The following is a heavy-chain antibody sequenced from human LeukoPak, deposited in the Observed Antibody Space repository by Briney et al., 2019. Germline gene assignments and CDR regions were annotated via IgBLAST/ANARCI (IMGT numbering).Heavy chain of an antibody. CDR2: INPSGGST. D-gene: IGHD6-13*01. Sequence: GASVKVSCKASGYTFTSYYMHWVRQAPGQGLEWMGIINPSGGSTSYAQKFQGRVTMTRDTSTSTVYMELSSLRPEDTAVYYCASEIAAAGIYYYYYGMDVWGQGTTVTVSS. CDR1: GYTFTSYY. CDR3: ASEIAAAGIYYYYYGMDV. J-gene: IGHJ6*02. V-gene: IGHV1-46*03.